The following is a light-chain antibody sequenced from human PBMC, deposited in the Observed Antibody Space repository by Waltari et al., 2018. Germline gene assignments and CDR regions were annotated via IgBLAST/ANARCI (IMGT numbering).Light chain of an antibody. Sequence: DIVMTQSPLALLVTPGEPASISCRSSQSLLHSNGYNYLDWYLQKPGQAPQLLIYLGSNRASGVPDRFSGSGSGTDFTRKISRVEAEDVGVYYCMQALQTPWTFGQGTKLEIK. CDR3: MQALQTPWT. CDR2: LGS. J-gene: IGKJ2*02. CDR1: QSLLHSNGYNY. V-gene: IGKV2-28*01.